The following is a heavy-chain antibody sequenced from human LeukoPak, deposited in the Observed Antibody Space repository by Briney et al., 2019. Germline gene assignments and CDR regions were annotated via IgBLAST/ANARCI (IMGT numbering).Heavy chain of an antibody. V-gene: IGHV4-39*01. J-gene: IGHJ4*02. D-gene: IGHD5/OR15-5a*01. CDR1: GDSYRRSSDY. CDR2: VYYSGIT. CDR3: IRQSTGIIAAH. Sequence: PSETLTLTCSLSGDSYRRSSDYGRWIRQPPGKGLEWIGSVYYSGITDYSPSLKSRVTTSLDTSRNQFSLRLTSVTAADTAVYYCIRQSTGIIAAHWGQGTLVTVSS.